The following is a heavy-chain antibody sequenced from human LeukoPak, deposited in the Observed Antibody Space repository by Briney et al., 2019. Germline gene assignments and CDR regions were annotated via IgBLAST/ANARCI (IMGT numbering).Heavy chain of an antibody. D-gene: IGHD6-19*01. J-gene: IGHJ3*02. CDR1: GFTFSSYS. V-gene: IGHV3-21*01. CDR2: ISSSSSNI. Sequence: PGGSLRLSCAASGFTFSSYSINWIRQAPGKGLEWVSWISSSSSNILYADSVKGRFTVSRDNAKNSLYLQMNSLRAEDTAVYYCARAVAGTNGHDAFDIWGQGTMVIVSS. CDR3: ARAVAGTNGHDAFDI.